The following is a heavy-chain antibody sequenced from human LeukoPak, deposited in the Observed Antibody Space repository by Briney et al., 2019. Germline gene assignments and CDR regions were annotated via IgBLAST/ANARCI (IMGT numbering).Heavy chain of an antibody. CDR2: IIPIFGTA. CDR1: GGTFSSYA. Sequence: SVKVSSKASGGTFSSYAISWVRQAPGQGLEWMGGIIPIFGTANYAQKFQGRVTITADESTSTAYMELSSLRSEDTAVYYCARDYLSHYYGMDVWGQGTTVTVSS. CDR3: ARDYLSHYYGMDV. J-gene: IGHJ6*02. V-gene: IGHV1-69*01.